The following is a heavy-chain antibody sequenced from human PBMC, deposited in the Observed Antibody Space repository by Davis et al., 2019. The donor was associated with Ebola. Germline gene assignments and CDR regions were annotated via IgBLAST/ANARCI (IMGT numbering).Heavy chain of an antibody. CDR3: AKGVVGGTFDY. CDR1: EFTFSSYA. Sequence: GESLKISCAASEFTFSSYAMSWVRQAPGKGLEWVSAISGSGGTTHYADSVKGRLTISRDNAKNTLFLQVNSLRAEDTAVYYCAKGVVGGTFDYWGQGTLVTVSS. V-gene: IGHV3-23*01. J-gene: IGHJ4*02. D-gene: IGHD1-26*01. CDR2: ISGSGGTT.